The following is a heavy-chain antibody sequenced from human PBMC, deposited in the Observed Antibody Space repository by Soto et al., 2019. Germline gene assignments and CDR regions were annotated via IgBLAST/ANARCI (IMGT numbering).Heavy chain of an antibody. D-gene: IGHD3-3*01. CDR1: GFTFSSYA. J-gene: IGHJ3*02. V-gene: IGHV3-23*01. Sequence: GGSLRLSCAASGFTFSSYAMSWVRQAPGKGLEWVSAISGSGGSTYYADSVKGRFTISRDNSKNTLYLQMNSLRAEDTAVYYCAKSDAGFLEWLLESHAFDIWGQGTMVTVSS. CDR3: AKSDAGFLEWLLESHAFDI. CDR2: ISGSGGST.